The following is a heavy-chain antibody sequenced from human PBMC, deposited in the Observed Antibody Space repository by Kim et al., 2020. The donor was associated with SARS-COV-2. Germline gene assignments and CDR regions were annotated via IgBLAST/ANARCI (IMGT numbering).Heavy chain of an antibody. CDR3: ARVGQLVGGMDV. V-gene: IGHV3-30*04. CDR1: GFTFSSYA. D-gene: IGHD6-6*01. Sequence: GGSLRLSCAASGFTFSSYAMHWVRQAPGKGLEWVAVISYDGSNKYYADSVKGRFTISRDNSKNTLYLQMNSLRAEDTAVYYCARVGQLVGGMDVWGQGTTVTVSS. CDR2: ISYDGSNK. J-gene: IGHJ6*02.